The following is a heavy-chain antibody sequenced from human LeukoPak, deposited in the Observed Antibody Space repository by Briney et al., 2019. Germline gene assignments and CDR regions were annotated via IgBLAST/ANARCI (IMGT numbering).Heavy chain of an antibody. Sequence: ASVKVSCKVSGYTLTELSMHWVRQAPGKGLEWMGGFDPEDGETIYAQEFQGRVTMTEDTSTDTAYMELSSLRSEDTAVYYCATLPPVTMVRGVIFDDWGQGTLVTVSS. J-gene: IGHJ5*02. CDR3: ATLPPVTMVRGVIFDD. CDR2: FDPEDGET. D-gene: IGHD3-10*01. CDR1: GYTLTELS. V-gene: IGHV1-24*01.